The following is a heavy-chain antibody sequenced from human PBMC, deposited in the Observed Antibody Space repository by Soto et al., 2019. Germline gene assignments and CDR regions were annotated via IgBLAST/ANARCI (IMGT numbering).Heavy chain of an antibody. CDR2: IYSGGST. CDR3: ASSDVYSYYYYGMDV. CDR1: GFTVSSNY. V-gene: IGHV3-53*01. J-gene: IGHJ6*02. Sequence: GGSLRLSCAASGFTVSSNYMSWVRQAPGKGLEWVSVIYSGGSTYYADSVKGRFTISRDNSKNTLYLQMNSLRAEDTAVYYCASSDVYSYYYYGMDVWGQGTTVTVS.